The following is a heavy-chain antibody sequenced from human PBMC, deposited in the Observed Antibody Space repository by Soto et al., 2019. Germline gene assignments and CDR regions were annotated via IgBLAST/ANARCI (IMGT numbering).Heavy chain of an antibody. V-gene: IGHV4-34*01. CDR3: AGPDY. CDR2: ITLSGHT. Sequence: QVPLQPWGAGLLKPSETLSLTCAVSGGSFSGYYWTWIRQAPGKGLEWIGEITLSGHTSYNPSLKSRVTISIDTAKNHFSLKLNFVTAADTAVYYCAGPDYWGQGTLVTVS. J-gene: IGHJ4*02. CDR1: GGSFSGYY.